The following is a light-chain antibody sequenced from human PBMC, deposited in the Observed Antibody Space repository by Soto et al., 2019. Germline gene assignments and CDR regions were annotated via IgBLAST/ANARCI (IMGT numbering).Light chain of an antibody. Sequence: FVLMQSPGTLSLSPGERATLSCRASQSVGSNSLAWYQQKPGQAPRILIYGASTRATGIPDRFSGSGSGTDFTLTISRLEPEDFAVYYCQQYGSSPPLTFGGGTKVEIK. CDR1: QSVGSNS. CDR3: QQYGSSPPLT. J-gene: IGKJ4*01. CDR2: GAS. V-gene: IGKV3-20*01.